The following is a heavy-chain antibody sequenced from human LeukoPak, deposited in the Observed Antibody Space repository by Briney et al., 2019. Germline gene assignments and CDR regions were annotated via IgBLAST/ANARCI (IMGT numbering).Heavy chain of an antibody. J-gene: IGHJ4*02. Sequence: GGSLRLSCAASGFTFSSYSMNWVRQAPGKGLEWVSSISTSSSYIYYADSVKGRFTISRDNARNSLYLQMNSLRAEDTAVYYCARGTLNIPGQHGAFDYWGQGTLVTVSS. CDR2: ISTSSSYI. V-gene: IGHV3-21*01. CDR3: ARGTLNIPGQHGAFDY. CDR1: GFTFSSYS. D-gene: IGHD1-14*01.